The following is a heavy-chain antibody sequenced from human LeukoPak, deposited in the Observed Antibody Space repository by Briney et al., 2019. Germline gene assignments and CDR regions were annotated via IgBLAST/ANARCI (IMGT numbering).Heavy chain of an antibody. J-gene: IGHJ6*03. D-gene: IGHD5-18*01. CDR1: GFTFSSYR. CDR2: IMSTSSYI. Sequence: GGSLRLSCAASGFTFSSYRMNWVRQAPGKGLEWVSSIMSTSSYIYYADSVKGRFTISRDNAKNSLFLQMNSLRAEDTAVYYCARDEYSYGYYYYYMDVWGKGPTVTVSS. CDR3: ARDEYSYGYYYYYMDV. V-gene: IGHV3-21*01.